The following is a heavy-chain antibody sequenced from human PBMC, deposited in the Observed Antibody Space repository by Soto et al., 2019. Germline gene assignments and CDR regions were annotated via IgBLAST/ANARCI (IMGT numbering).Heavy chain of an antibody. J-gene: IGHJ4*02. CDR3: ANTRYYDILTGSPDY. D-gene: IGHD3-9*01. CDR2: ISWDSNTI. CDR1: GFRFEDHA. Sequence: GGSLRLSCLVSGFRFEDHAMHWVRQAPGKGLEWVSGISWDSNTIDYADSVKGRFSVSRDNSKNTLYLQMNSLRAEDTAVYYCANTRYYDILTGSPDYWGQGTLVTVSS. V-gene: IGHV3-9*01.